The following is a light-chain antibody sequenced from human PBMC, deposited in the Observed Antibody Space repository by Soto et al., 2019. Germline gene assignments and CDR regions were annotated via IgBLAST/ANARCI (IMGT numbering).Light chain of an antibody. CDR2: DAS. V-gene: IGKV3-20*01. Sequence: EIVLTQSPGTLSLSPGERATLSCRASQSLSSCYLAWYQQKVGQAPRLLIYDASSRATGIPDRFSGSGSGTDSTLTISTLEPEDFAVYYCQQCKTFGQGTKVEIK. CDR1: QSLSSCY. J-gene: IGKJ1*01. CDR3: QQCKT.